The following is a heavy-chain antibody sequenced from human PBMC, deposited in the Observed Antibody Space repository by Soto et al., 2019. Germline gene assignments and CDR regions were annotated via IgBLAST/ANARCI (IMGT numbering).Heavy chain of an antibody. CDR1: GGSISSSNW. CDR3: GRVSQYCSGTSCYLDP. J-gene: IGHJ5*02. D-gene: IGHD2-2*01. CDR2: IHHSGTT. V-gene: IGHV4-4*02. Sequence: SETLSLTCAVSGGSISSSNWWHWVRQPPGKGLEWIGEIHHSGTTNYNPSLKSRVAISVDKSKNQFSLKLNSVTAADTAVYYCGRVSQYCSGTSCYLDPWGQGTLVTVSS.